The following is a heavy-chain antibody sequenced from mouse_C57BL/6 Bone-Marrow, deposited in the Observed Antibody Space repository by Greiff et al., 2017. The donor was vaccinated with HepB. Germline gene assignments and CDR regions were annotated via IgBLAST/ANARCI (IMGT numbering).Heavy chain of an antibody. Sequence: QVVESGGGLVKPGGSLKLSCAASGFAFSDYGMHWVRQAPEKGLEWVAYISSGSSTIYYADTVKGRFTISRDNAKNTLFLQMTSLRSEDTAMYYCARILYSNYGYYAMDYWGQGTSVTVSS. D-gene: IGHD2-5*01. V-gene: IGHV5-17*01. J-gene: IGHJ4*01. CDR1: GFAFSDYG. CDR2: ISSGSSTI. CDR3: ARILYSNYGYYAMDY.